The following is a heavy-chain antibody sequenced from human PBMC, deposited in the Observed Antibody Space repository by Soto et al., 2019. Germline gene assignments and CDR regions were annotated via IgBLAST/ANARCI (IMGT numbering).Heavy chain of an antibody. CDR3: AKDGHTIFGYYDFWSGYGDYFDY. CDR2: ISGSGGST. CDR1: GFTFSSYA. J-gene: IGHJ4*02. D-gene: IGHD3-3*01. Sequence: PGGSLRLSCAASGFTFSSYAMSWVRQAPGKGLEWVSAISGSGGSTYYADSVKGRFTISRDNSKNTLYLQMNSLRAEDTAVYYCAKDGHTIFGYYDFWSGYGDYFDYWGQGTLVTVSS. V-gene: IGHV3-23*01.